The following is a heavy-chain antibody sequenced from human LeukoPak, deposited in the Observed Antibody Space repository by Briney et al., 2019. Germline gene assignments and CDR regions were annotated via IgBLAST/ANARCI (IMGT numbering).Heavy chain of an antibody. CDR3: ARDPDCSSTSCYDGSFDY. D-gene: IGHD2-2*01. J-gene: IGHJ4*02. CDR2: ISAYNGNT. Sequence: ASVKVSCKASGYTFTSHGISWVRQAPGQGLEWMGWISAYNGNTNYAQKLQGRVTMTTDTSTSTAYMELRSLRSDDTAVYYCARDPDCSSTSCYDGSFDYWGQGTLVTVSS. V-gene: IGHV1-18*01. CDR1: GYTFTSHG.